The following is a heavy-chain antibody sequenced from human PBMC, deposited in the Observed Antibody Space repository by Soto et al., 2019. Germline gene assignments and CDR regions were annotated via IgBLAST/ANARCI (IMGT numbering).Heavy chain of an antibody. D-gene: IGHD6-19*01. CDR3: AKDVEGYSSGWYVGYFDY. CDR2: ISGSGGST. J-gene: IGHJ4*02. V-gene: IGHV3-23*01. Sequence: GGSLRLSCAASGFTFSSYAMSWVRQAPGKGLEWVSAISGSGGSTYYADSVKGRFTISRDNSKNTLYLQMNSLRAEDTAVYYCAKDVEGYSSGWYVGYFDYWGQGTLVTVSS. CDR1: GFTFSSYA.